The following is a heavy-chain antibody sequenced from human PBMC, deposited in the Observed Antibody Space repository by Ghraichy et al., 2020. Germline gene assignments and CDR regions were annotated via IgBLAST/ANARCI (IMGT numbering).Heavy chain of an antibody. CDR2: VNHHRNA. V-gene: IGHV4-34*01. CDR1: GGSFIGYF. CDR3: ARGHFWSGYYISH. J-gene: IGHJ4*02. D-gene: IGHD3-3*02. Sequence: SETLSLTCGVNGGSFIGYFWTWVRQAPGRRPEWIAEVNHHRNAKYNPSLRGRLSISVDTAKNQFSLKLTSVTVADTAVNYCARGHFWSGYYISHWGPGSLVTVYS.